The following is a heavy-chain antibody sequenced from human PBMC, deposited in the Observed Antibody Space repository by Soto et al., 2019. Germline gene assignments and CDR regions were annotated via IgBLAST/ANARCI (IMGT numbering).Heavy chain of an antibody. CDR2: LTGSGGNS. CDR3: AKARGYTYGSDHFDC. Sequence: AGSLTLSCGASGFTFSNFAMTWVRQAPENWLEWVSTLTGSGGNSYYADSGKSRFTISRNNSKATLYLQMNSLRAEDTAVYYWAKARGYTYGSDHFDCWGQGTLVTVSS. V-gene: IGHV3-23*01. D-gene: IGHD5-18*01. CDR1: GFTFSNFA. J-gene: IGHJ4*02.